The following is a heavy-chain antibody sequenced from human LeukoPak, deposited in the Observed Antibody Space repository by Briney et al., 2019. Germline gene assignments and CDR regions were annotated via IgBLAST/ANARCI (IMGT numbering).Heavy chain of an antibody. CDR2: INHSGST. Sequence: SETLSLTCAVYGGSFSGYYWSWIRQPPGKGLEWIGEINHSGSTNYNPSLKSRVAISVDTSKNQFSLKLSSVTAADTAVYYCARVGDSSWSNNWFDPWGQGTLVTVSS. CDR1: GGSFSGYY. CDR3: ARVGDSSWSNNWFDP. D-gene: IGHD6-13*01. V-gene: IGHV4-34*01. J-gene: IGHJ5*02.